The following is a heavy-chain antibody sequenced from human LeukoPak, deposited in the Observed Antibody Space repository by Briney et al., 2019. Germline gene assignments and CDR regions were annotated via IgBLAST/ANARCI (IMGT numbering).Heavy chain of an antibody. Sequence: GGSLRLSCAVSGSTFMKEGLNWVRQAPGKGLEWVSSISSSSSYIYYADSVKGRFTISRDNAKNSLYLQMNSLRAEDTAVYYCARDRSDTYYYDSSGMYNWFDPWGQGTLVTVSS. CDR3: ARDRSDTYYYDSSGMYNWFDP. V-gene: IGHV3-21*01. CDR2: ISSSSSYI. D-gene: IGHD3-22*01. J-gene: IGHJ5*02. CDR1: GSTFMKEG.